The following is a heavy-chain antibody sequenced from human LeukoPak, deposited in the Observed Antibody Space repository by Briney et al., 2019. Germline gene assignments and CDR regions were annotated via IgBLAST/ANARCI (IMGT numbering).Heavy chain of an antibody. CDR3: AKVKRGSGWYERGLYYYYYGMDV. CDR1: GFTFSSYA. J-gene: IGHJ6*02. Sequence: GGSLRLSCAASGFTFSSYAMSWVRQAPGKGLEWVSAISGSGGSTYYADSVKGRFTISRDNSKNTLYLQMNSLRAEDTAVYYCAKVKRGSGWYERGLYYYYYGMDVWGQGTTVTVSS. D-gene: IGHD6-19*01. V-gene: IGHV3-23*01. CDR2: ISGSGGST.